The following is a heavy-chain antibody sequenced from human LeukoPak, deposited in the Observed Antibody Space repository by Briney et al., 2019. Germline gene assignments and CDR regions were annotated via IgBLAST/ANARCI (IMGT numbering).Heavy chain of an antibody. D-gene: IGHD2-15*01. Sequence: SETLSLTCTVSGGSISSSSYYWGWIRQPPGKGLESIGSIYYSGSTYYNPSLKSRVTISVDTSKNQFSLKLSSVTAADTAVYYCVVVVAATVDYWGQGTLVTVSS. CDR2: IYYSGST. J-gene: IGHJ4*02. CDR3: VVVVAATVDY. CDR1: GGSISSSSYY. V-gene: IGHV4-39*07.